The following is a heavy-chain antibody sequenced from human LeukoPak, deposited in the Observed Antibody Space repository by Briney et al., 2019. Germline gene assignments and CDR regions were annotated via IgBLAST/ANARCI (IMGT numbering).Heavy chain of an antibody. CDR1: GGTFSSYA. V-gene: IGHV1-69*04. CDR2: IIPILGIA. CDR3: ASLTNGYYDILTGYYFDY. D-gene: IGHD3-9*01. Sequence: SVKVSCKASGGTFSSYAISWVRQAPGQGLEWMGRIIPILGIANYAQKFQGRVTITADKSTSTAYMELSSLRSEGTAVYYCASLTNGYYDILTGYYFDYWGQGTLVTVSS. J-gene: IGHJ4*02.